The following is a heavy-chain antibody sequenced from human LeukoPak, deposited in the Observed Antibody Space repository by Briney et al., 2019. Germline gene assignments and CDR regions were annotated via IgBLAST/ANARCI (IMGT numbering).Heavy chain of an antibody. V-gene: IGHV3-30*02. CDR1: GFTFSAYG. CDR2: VRYNGNDK. J-gene: IGHJ4*02. D-gene: IGHD3-3*01. Sequence: GGSLRLSCAASGFTFSAYGMQWVRQAPGKGLEWVAFVRYNGNDKYYADSVKGRFTISRDNSKNTVYLQMNSLRAEDTAVYYCAKSIYDFWSGYPDYWGQGTLVTVSS. CDR3: AKSIYDFWSGYPDY.